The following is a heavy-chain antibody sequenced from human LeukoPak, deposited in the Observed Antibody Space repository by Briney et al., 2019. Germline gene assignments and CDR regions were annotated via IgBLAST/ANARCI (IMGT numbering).Heavy chain of an antibody. CDR2: ISYDGSNK. J-gene: IGHJ4*02. CDR1: GFTFSSYA. Sequence: PGRSLRLSCAASGFTFSSYAMHWVRQAPGKGLEWVAVISYDGSNKYYADSVKGRFTISRDNSKNTLYLQMNSMRADDTAVYYCARRTALEQYFDYWGQGTLVTVSS. D-gene: IGHD1/OR15-1a*01. CDR3: ARRTALEQYFDY. V-gene: IGHV3-30*04.